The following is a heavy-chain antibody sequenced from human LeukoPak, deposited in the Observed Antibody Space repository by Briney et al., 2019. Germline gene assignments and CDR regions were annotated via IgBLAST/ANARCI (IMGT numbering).Heavy chain of an antibody. CDR3: ARDAELVRGWFDP. CDR2: IYYSGST. V-gene: IGHV4-39*07. Sequence: SETLSLTCTVSGGSISSSSYYWGWIRQPPGKGLEWIGSIYYSGSTYYNPSLKSPVTISVDTSKNQFSLKLSSVTAADTAVYYCARDAELVRGWFDPWGQGTLVTVSS. D-gene: IGHD6-6*01. J-gene: IGHJ5*02. CDR1: GGSISSSSYY.